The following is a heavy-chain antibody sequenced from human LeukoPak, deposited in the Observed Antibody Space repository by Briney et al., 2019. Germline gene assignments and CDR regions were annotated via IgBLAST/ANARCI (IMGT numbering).Heavy chain of an antibody. CDR3: ARGGNWFDP. J-gene: IGHJ5*02. D-gene: IGHD3-16*01. CDR1: GYTFTSYY. V-gene: IGHV1-46*01. CDR2: INPSGGST. Sequence: ASVKVSCKASGYTFTSYYMHWVRQAPGQGLEWMGIINPSGGSTSYAQKFQGRVTITADKSTSTAYMELSSLRSEDTAVYYCARGGNWFDPWGQGTLVTVSS.